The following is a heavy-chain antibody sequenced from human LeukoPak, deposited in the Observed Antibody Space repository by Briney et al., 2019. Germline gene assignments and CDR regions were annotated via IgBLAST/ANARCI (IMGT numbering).Heavy chain of an antibody. CDR2: NNHSRST. CDR1: GGSFSDYY. Sequence: PSETLSLTCAVDGGSFSDYYWTWIRPTPGKWREGIGENNHSRSTNYNPSLKSRVSISVDTSRNQLSLGLTSVTAADTAVYYCLCVIPTVTIFDYWGQGSLVTVSS. CDR3: LCVIPTVTIFDY. V-gene: IGHV4-34*01. J-gene: IGHJ4*02. D-gene: IGHD4-17*01.